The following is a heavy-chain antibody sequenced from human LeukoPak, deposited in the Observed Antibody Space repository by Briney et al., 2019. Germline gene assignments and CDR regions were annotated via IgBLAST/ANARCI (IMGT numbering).Heavy chain of an antibody. CDR3: ASQPYFESSGYYFY. V-gene: IGHV4-39*01. CDR1: GGSISSSTYN. D-gene: IGHD3-22*01. Sequence: SETLSLTCTVSGGSISSSTYNWGWIRQPPGKGLEWFGSIYNSGSTFYNPSLKSRVTISIDTPKNQFSLKLTSVTAADTAIYYCASQPYFESSGYYFYWGQGTLVTVSS. CDR2: IYNSGST. J-gene: IGHJ4*02.